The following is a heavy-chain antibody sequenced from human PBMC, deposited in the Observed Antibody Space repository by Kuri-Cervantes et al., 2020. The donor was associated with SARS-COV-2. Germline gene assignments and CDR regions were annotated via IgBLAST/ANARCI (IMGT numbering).Heavy chain of an antibody. CDR2: ISSNGGST. CDR1: GFTFSSYA. Sequence: GGSLRLSCAASGFTFSSYAMSWVRQAPGKGLEYVSAISSNGGSTYYADSVKGRFTISRDNSKNTLYLQMSSLRAEDTAVYYCVKTPNYDFWSGYYYFDYWGHGTPVT. D-gene: IGHD3-3*01. J-gene: IGHJ4*01. V-gene: IGHV3-64D*08. CDR3: VKTPNYDFWSGYYYFDY.